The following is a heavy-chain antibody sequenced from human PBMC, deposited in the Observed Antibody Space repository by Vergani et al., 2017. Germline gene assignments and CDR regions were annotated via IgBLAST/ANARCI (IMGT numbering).Heavy chain of an antibody. CDR1: GYSFTSYW. CDR2: IYPGDSDT. CDR3: AIDYYDSSDNTGGGAFDI. J-gene: IGHJ3*02. V-gene: IGHV5-51*01. D-gene: IGHD3-22*01. Sequence: EVQLVQSGAEVKKPGESLKISCKGSGYSFTSYWIGWVRQMPGKGLEWMGIIYPGDSDTRYSPSFQGQVTISADKSISTAYLQWSSLKASDTAMYYCAIDYYDSSDNTGGGAFDIWGQGTMVTVSS.